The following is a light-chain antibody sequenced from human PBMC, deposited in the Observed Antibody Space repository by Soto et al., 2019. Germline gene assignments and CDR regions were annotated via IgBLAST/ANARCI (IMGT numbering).Light chain of an antibody. CDR3: QQPGT. CDR2: DAY. Sequence: EIVLTQSPATLSLSPWERATLSCRASQSVSSYLAWYQQKPGQAPRVLIYDAYNRATGIPARFSGSGSGTDFTLTISSLEPEDFAVYYCQQPGTFGGGTKVDIK. V-gene: IGKV3-11*01. CDR1: QSVSSY. J-gene: IGKJ4*01.